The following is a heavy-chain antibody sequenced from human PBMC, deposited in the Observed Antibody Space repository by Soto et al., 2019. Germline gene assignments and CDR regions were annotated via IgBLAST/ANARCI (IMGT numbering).Heavy chain of an antibody. V-gene: IGHV1-18*01. D-gene: IGHD2-21*02. J-gene: IGHJ3*02. CDR2: ISAYNGNT. Sequence: GASVKVCCKASGYTFTSYVISWVRQAPGQGLEWMGWISAYNGNTDYAQKLQGRVTMTTDTSTSTVYMELRSLRSDDTAVYYCAREEDSVVATATDAFDIWGQGTMVTVSS. CDR3: AREEDSVVATATDAFDI. CDR1: GYTFTSYV.